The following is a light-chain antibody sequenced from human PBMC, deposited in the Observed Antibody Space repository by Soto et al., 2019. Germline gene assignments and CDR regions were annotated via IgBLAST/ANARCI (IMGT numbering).Light chain of an antibody. CDR3: QLYDNLLLT. V-gene: IGKV1-5*03. CDR2: KAS. J-gene: IGKJ4*01. Sequence: DIQMTQSPSTLSASVGDRVTITCRASQSISSWLAWYQQKPGKAPKLLIYKASSLESGVPSRFSGSGSGTEFTFTISSLQPEDVATYYCQLYDNLLLTFAGGTKVDIK. CDR1: QSISSW.